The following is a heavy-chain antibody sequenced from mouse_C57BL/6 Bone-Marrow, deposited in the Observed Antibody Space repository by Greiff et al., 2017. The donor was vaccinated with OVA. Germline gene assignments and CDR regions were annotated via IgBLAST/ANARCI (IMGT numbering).Heavy chain of an antibody. CDR3: AKTYYGSSYPAWFAY. V-gene: IGHV2-5*01. Sequence: QVHVKQSGPGLVQPSQSLSITCTVSGFSLTSYGVHWVRQSPGKGLEWLGVIWRGGSTDYNAAFMSRLSITKDNSKSQVFFKMNSLQADDTAIYYCAKTYYGSSYPAWFAYWGQGTLVTVSA. CDR1: GFSLTSYG. J-gene: IGHJ3*01. CDR2: IWRGGST. D-gene: IGHD1-1*01.